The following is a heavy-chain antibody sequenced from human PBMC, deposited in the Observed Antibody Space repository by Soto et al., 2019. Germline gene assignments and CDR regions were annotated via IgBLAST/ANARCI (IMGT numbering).Heavy chain of an antibody. J-gene: IGHJ2*01. V-gene: IGHV3-33*01. D-gene: IGHD4-17*01. CDR3: ASEIGIYGGNYYWYFDL. CDR1: GFTFSSYG. CDR2: IWYDGRNK. Sequence: QVQLVEYGGGVVQPGRSLRLSCAASGFTFSSYGMHWVRQAPGKGLEWVAGIWYDGRNKYYADSVKGRFTISRDNSKNTLYLQMNSRRAEDTAVYYCASEIGIYGGNYYWYFDLWGRGTLVTVSS.